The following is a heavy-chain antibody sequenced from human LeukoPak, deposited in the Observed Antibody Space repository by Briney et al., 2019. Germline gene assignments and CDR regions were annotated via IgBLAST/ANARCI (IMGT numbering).Heavy chain of an antibody. CDR1: GGSISSGGYY. D-gene: IGHD4-23*01. CDR3: ASRTTVVRPHDI. V-gene: IGHV4-39*01. Sequence: SETLSLTCTVSGGSISSGGYYWSWIRQPPGKGLEWIGSIYYSGSTYYNPSLKSRVTISVDTSKNQFSLKLSSVTAADTAVYYCASRTTVVRPHDIWGQGTMVTVSS. J-gene: IGHJ3*02. CDR2: IYYSGST.